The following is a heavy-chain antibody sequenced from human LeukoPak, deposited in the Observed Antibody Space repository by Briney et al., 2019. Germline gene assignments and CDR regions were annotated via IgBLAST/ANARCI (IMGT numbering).Heavy chain of an antibody. CDR2: IGISSGNT. Sequence: GGSLRLSCAASGFTFSDYSMNWVRQAPGKGLEWISYIGISSGNTRYADSVKGRFTISGDKAKNSLYLQMNSLRVEDTAVYYCARDYKYAFDNWGQGTLVTVSS. V-gene: IGHV3-48*01. D-gene: IGHD5-24*01. J-gene: IGHJ4*02. CDR3: ARDYKYAFDN. CDR1: GFTFSDYS.